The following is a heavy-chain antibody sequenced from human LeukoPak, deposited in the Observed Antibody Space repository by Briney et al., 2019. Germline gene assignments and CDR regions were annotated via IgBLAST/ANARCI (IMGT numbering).Heavy chain of an antibody. D-gene: IGHD3-3*01. V-gene: IGHV7-4-1*02. CDR3: ARVGVRNYDFWSGYFDY. CDR2: INTNTGNP. J-gene: IGHJ4*02. Sequence: ASVKVSCKASGYTFTSYAMNWVRQAPGQGLEWMGWINTNTGNPTYAQGFTGRFVFSLDTSVSTAYLQISSLKAEDTAVYYCARVGVRNYDFWSGYFDYWGQGTLVTVSS. CDR1: GYTFTSYA.